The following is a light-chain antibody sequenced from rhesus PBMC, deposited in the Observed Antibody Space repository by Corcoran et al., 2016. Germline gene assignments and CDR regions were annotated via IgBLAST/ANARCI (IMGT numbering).Light chain of an antibody. J-gene: IGKJ1*01. CDR2: AAS. CDR3: LQHNTYPWT. CDR1: QGVSSC. Sequence: DIQMTQSPSSLSASVGDTVTITCRASQGVSSCLNWFQQQPGKAPKLLIYAASSLESGVPPRFSGSGSGTDFTLNISSLQPEDFAVYCCLQHNTYPWTFGQGTKVEI. V-gene: IGKV1-28*03.